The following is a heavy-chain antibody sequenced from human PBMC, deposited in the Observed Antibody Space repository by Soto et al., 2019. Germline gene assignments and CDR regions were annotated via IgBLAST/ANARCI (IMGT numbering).Heavy chain of an antibody. CDR2: VKDGGHT. V-gene: IGHV4-34*01. Sequence: QVQLQQWGAGLLKHSETLSLNCAVTGGYLSGYYWSWLRQPPGKGLEWIGEVKDGGHTNYSPSLRGRVTISSDTSNNQFSLRLNSVTAADTGVYYCARGQEGVVATHWDQGSLVTVSS. CDR3: ARGQEGVVATH. J-gene: IGHJ4*02. D-gene: IGHD5-12*01. CDR1: GGYLSGYY.